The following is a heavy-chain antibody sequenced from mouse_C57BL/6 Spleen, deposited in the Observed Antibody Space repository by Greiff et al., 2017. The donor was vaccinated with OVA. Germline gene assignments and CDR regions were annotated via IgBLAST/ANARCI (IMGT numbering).Heavy chain of an antibody. D-gene: IGHD2-10*02. Sequence: EVMLVESGGGLVKPGGSLKLSCAASGFTFSSYAMSWVRQTPEKRLEWVATISDGGSYTYYPDNVKGRFTISRDNAKNNLYLQMSHLKSEDTAMYYCARERVWPLDYWGQGTTLTVSS. V-gene: IGHV5-4*01. CDR3: ARERVWPLDY. CDR2: ISDGGSYT. J-gene: IGHJ2*01. CDR1: GFTFSSYA.